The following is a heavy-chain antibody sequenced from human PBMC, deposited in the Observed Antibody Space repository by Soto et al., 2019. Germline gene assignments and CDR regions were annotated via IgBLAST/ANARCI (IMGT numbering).Heavy chain of an antibody. CDR3: AREAAAGRVYYYGMDV. CDR1: GYTFTSYY. J-gene: IGHJ6*02. Sequence: GASVKVSCKASGYTFTSYYMHWVRQAPGQGLEWMGIINPSGGSTSYAQKFQGRVTMTRDTSTSTVYMELSSLRSEDTAVYYCAREAAAGRVYYYGMDVWGQGTTVTVSS. CDR2: INPSGGST. V-gene: IGHV1-46*03. D-gene: IGHD6-13*01.